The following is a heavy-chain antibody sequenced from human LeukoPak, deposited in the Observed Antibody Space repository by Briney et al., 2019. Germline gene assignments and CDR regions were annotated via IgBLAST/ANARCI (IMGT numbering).Heavy chain of an antibody. V-gene: IGHV3-48*01. CDR2: ISSSSSTI. CDR1: GFTFSSYS. J-gene: IGHJ4*02. CDR3: ASFWQQPGDY. Sequence: TGGSLRLSCAASGFTFSSYSMNWVRQAPGKGLEWVSYISSSSSTIYYADSVKGRFTISRDNAKNSLYLQMNSLRAEDTVVYYCASFWQQPGDYWGQGTWSPSPQ. D-gene: IGHD6-13*01.